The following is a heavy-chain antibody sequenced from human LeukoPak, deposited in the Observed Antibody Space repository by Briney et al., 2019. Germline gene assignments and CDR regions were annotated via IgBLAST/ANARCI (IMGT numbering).Heavy chain of an antibody. D-gene: IGHD4-17*01. J-gene: IGHJ5*02. CDR1: GYTFNRYG. CDR2: ISAYNGNT. CDR3: ARGEIYGDLNWFDP. Sequence: ASVKVSCKASGYTFNRYGISWVRQAPGQGLEWMGWISAYNGNTNYAQKLQGRVTMTTDTSTSTAYMELRSLRSDDTAVYYCARGEIYGDLNWFDPWGQGTLVTVSS. V-gene: IGHV1-18*01.